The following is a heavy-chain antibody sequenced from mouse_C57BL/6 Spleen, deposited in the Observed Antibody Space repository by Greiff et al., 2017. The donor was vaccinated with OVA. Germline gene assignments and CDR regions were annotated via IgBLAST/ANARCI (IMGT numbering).Heavy chain of an antibody. V-gene: IGHV1-4*01. J-gene: IGHJ1*03. CDR2: INPSSGYT. CDR3: AREYYGERGYFDV. Sequence: VQLQQSGAELARPGASVKMSCKASGYTFTSYTMHWVKQRPGQGLEWIGYINPSSGYTKYNQKFKDKATLTADKSSSTAYMQLSSLTSEDSAVYYCAREYYGERGYFDVWGTGTTVTVSS. D-gene: IGHD1-1*01. CDR1: GYTFTSYT.